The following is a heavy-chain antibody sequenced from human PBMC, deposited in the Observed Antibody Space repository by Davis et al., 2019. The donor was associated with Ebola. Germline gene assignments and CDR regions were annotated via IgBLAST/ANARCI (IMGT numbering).Heavy chain of an antibody. J-gene: IGHJ4*02. CDR1: VITFSSYA. CDR3: AKDRWQLIRGFAGLFDY. D-gene: IGHD2-15*01. CDR2: IWYDESNE. Sequence: GGSLRLSCTDSVITFSSYAMTWFRQAPGKGLEWVAVIWYDESNEYYADSVKGRFTISRDNSKKTLYLQMNGLTAEDTAVYYCAKDRWQLIRGFAGLFDYWGQGTLVTVSS. V-gene: IGHV3-30*02.